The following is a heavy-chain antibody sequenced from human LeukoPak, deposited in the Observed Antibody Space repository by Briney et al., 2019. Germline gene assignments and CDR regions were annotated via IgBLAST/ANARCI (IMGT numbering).Heavy chain of an antibody. J-gene: IGHJ4*02. CDR1: GGTFSSYA. CDR2: IIPIFGTA. CDR3: ARESLSAVGATGLFDY. V-gene: IGHV1-69*05. Sequence: SVKVSCKASGGTFSSYAISWVRQAPGQGLEWMGRIIPIFGTANYAQKFQGRVTITTDESTSPAYMELSSLRSEDTAVYYCARESLSAVGATGLFDYWGQGTLVTVSS. D-gene: IGHD1-26*01.